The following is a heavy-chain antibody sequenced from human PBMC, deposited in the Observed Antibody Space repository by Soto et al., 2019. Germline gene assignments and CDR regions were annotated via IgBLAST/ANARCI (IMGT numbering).Heavy chain of an antibody. CDR3: ARGSGAAARHLNFDY. CDR1: GGSISSYY. D-gene: IGHD6-13*01. CDR2: IYYSGST. V-gene: IGHV4-59*01. Sequence: SETLSLTCTFSGGSISSYYWSWIRQPPGKGLEWIGYIYYSGSTNYNPSLKSRVTISVDTSKNQFSLKLSSVTAADTAVYYCARGSGAAARHLNFDYWGQGTLVTVSS. J-gene: IGHJ4*02.